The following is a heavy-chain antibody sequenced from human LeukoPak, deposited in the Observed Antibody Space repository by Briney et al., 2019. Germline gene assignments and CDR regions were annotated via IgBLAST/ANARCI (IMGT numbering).Heavy chain of an antibody. V-gene: IGHV3-48*03. CDR1: GFSISSYE. J-gene: IGHJ6*02. D-gene: IGHD2-15*01. Sequence: GGSLRLSCAASGFSISSYEMNWVRQAPGKGLEWVSYISSSGRTIYYADSVKGRFTISRDNSKNTLYLQMNSLRAEDTAVYYCVRPYCSGGSCYDYYFYGMDVWGQGTTVTVSS. CDR2: ISSSGRTI. CDR3: VRPYCSGGSCYDYYFYGMDV.